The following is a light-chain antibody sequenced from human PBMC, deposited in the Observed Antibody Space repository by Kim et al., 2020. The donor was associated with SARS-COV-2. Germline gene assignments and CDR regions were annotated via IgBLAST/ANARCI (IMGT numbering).Light chain of an antibody. CDR1: NNNVGNEG. J-gene: IGLJ1*01. CDR2: RNN. CDR3: LAWDSSLSAYV. V-gene: IGLV10-54*01. Sequence: QAGLTQPPSVSKGLRQTATLTCTGNNNNVGNEGAAWLQQHQGHPPKLLSFRNNSRPSGISERLSASRSGNTASLTITGLQPEDEADYYCLAWDSSLSAYVFGTGTKVTVL.